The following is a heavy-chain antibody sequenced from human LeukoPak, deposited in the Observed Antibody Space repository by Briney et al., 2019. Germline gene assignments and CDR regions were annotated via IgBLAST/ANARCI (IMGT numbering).Heavy chain of an antibody. J-gene: IGHJ4*02. V-gene: IGHV3-21*01. CDR1: GFSFSRYT. D-gene: IGHD6-19*01. CDR3: ARDKQWLVSGYFDY. CDR2: ISFSSGDI. Sequence: GSLGLSCVASGFSFSRYTMNWVRQAPGKGLEWVSSISFSSGDIYYADSMKGRFTITRDNAKNSLYLQVNSLRAEDTAVYYCARDKQWLVSGYFDYWGQGTLVTVSS.